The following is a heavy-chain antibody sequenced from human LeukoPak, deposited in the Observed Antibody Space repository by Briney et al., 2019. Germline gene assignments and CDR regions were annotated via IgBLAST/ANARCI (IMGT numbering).Heavy chain of an antibody. CDR2: IKQDGSEK. Sequence: GGSLRLSCAASGFTFSSYWMSWVRQAPGKGLEGVANIKQDGSEKYYVDSVKGRFTISRDNAKNSLYLQMNSLRAEDTAVYYCARESLELGYCSGGSCYGDYWGQGTLVTVSS. CDR3: ARESLELGYCSGGSCYGDY. CDR1: GFTFSSYW. D-gene: IGHD2-15*01. J-gene: IGHJ4*02. V-gene: IGHV3-7*01.